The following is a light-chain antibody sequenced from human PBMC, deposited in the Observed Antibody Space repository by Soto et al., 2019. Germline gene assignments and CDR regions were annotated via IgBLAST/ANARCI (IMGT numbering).Light chain of an antibody. CDR3: MQSTQFPIT. J-gene: IGKJ5*01. Sequence: DIVMTQTPLSLSVTPGQSASISCKSSQSLLHSDGKTYLYWYLQKAGQPPQLLIYEVYNRFFGVPDRFSGSGSGTAFTLKISRVEAEDVGVYYCMQSTQFPITLGQGTRLDIK. CDR2: EVY. V-gene: IGKV2D-29*01. CDR1: QSLLHSDGKTY.